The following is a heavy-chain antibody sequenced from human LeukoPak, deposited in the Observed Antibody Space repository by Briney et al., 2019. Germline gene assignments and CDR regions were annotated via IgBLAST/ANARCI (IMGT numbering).Heavy chain of an antibody. V-gene: IGHV1-69*04. D-gene: IGHD3-22*01. CDR3: AREPIPMIVAQPYDY. CDR1: GGTFSSYA. CDR2: IIPILGIA. J-gene: IGHJ4*02. Sequence: ASVKVSCKVSGGTFSSYAISWVRQAPGQGLEWMGRIIPILGIANYAQKFQGRVTITADKSTSTAYMELSSLRSEDTAVYYCAREPIPMIVAQPYDYWGQGTLVTVSS.